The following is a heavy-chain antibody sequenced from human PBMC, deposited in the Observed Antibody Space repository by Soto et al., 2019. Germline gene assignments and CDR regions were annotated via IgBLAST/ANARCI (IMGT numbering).Heavy chain of an antibody. CDR2: IQSGGTT. J-gene: IGHJ6*04. CDR3: TRDDVHFNGDRYYGVPMDV. CDR1: GFSVSSKY. V-gene: IGHV3-66*01. Sequence: EVQLVESGGDLVQPGGSLRLSCAASGFSVSSKYMSRVRQAPGKGLEWVSLIQSGGTTYYAGSVKVRFTISGDYSENTLFLQMNSLRVEDTAVYYCTRDDVHFNGDRYYGVPMDVWGKGTTVTVSA. D-gene: IGHD2-8*01.